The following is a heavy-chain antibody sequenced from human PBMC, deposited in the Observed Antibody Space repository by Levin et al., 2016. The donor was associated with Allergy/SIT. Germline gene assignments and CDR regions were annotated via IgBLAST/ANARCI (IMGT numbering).Heavy chain of an antibody. CDR1: GGSISSGGYY. CDR3: ARGNSGYYGMDV. CDR2: IYYSGST. D-gene: IGHD3-10*01. J-gene: IGHJ6*02. V-gene: IGHV4-31*03. Sequence: SETLSLTCTVSGGSISSGGYYWSWIRQHPGKGLEWIGYIYYSGSTYYNPSLKSRVTISVDTSKNQFSLKLSSVTAADTAVYYCARGNSGYYGMDVWGQGTTVTVSS.